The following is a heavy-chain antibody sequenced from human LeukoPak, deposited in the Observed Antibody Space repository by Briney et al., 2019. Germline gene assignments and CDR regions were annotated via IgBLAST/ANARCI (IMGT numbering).Heavy chain of an antibody. CDR2: ITDNGNST. CDR1: GFTFSSYA. J-gene: IGHJ4*02. D-gene: IGHD2-15*01. CDR3: ATLRLSDHFDY. V-gene: IGHV3-23*01. Sequence: GGSLRLSCAASGFTFSSYAMNWVRLSPGKGLEWVAAITDNGNSTYYVDSVKGRFTISRDNSKNTLYLQMNSLRAEDMAVYYCATLRLSDHFDYWGQGTLVTVSS.